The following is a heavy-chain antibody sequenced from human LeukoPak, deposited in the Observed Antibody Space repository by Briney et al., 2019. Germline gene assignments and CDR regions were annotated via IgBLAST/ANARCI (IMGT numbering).Heavy chain of an antibody. CDR1: GFTFSDYY. CDR2: ISSSSSYT. V-gene: IGHV3-11*06. Sequence: GGSLRLSCAASGFTFSDYYMSWIRQAPGKGLEWVSYISSSSSYTNYADSVKGRFTISRDNAKDSLYLQMNSLRAEDTAVYYCARVKRFGELLRGSYFDYWGQGTLVTVSS. CDR3: ARVKRFGELLRGSYFDY. D-gene: IGHD3-10*01. J-gene: IGHJ4*02.